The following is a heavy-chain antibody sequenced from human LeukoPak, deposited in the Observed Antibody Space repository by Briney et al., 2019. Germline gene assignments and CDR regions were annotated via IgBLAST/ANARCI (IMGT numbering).Heavy chain of an antibody. J-gene: IGHJ6*03. Sequence: SQTLSLTCTVSGGSISSGSYYWSWIRQPAGKGLEWIGRIYTSGSTNYNPSLKSRVTISVDTSKNQFSLQLSSVTAADTAVYYCARKASGLEPYYYYYMDVWGKGTTVTASS. CDR2: IYTSGST. CDR1: GGSISSGSYY. CDR3: ARKASGLEPYYYYYMDV. D-gene: IGHD1-1*01. V-gene: IGHV4-61*02.